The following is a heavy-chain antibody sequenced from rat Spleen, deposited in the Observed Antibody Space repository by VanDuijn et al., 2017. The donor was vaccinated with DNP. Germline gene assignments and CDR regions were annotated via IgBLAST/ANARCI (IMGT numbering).Heavy chain of an antibody. V-gene: IGHV5-7*01. J-gene: IGHJ4*01. CDR1: GFTFSNYY. Sequence: EVQLVESGGGLVQPGRSLKLSCAASGFTFSNYYMAWVRQAPKKGLEWVATISSSDNRTYYPGSVKGRFTISRDNAKGSLYLQMNSLKSEDTATYYCASHPLDAWGQGTSVTVSS. CDR3: ASHPLDA. CDR2: ISSSDNRT.